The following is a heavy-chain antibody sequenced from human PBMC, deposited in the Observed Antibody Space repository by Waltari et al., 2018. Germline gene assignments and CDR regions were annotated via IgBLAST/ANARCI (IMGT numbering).Heavy chain of an antibody. CDR2: ISPDKGKK. V-gene: IGHV1-46*01. CDR3: TRGYSSGWSPFDY. D-gene: IGHD6-13*01. CDR1: GYTFTSYY. Sequence: QVQLVQSGGEIKQPGASVKLSCKASGYTFTSYYMHWVRQAPGQGLEWIGLISPDKGKKSYAQNCQGRVTITTDTATSTGYMELSSRRSEDTAMYYCTRGYSSGWSPFDYWGQGVLVTVSS. J-gene: IGHJ4*02.